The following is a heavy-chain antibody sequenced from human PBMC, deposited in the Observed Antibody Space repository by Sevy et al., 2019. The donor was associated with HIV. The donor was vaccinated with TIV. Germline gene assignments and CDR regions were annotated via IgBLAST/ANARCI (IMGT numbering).Heavy chain of an antibody. V-gene: IGHV1-18*01. CDR3: ARVPTYYYGSATYFDY. CDR2: IGVYNGNA. J-gene: IGHJ4*02. D-gene: IGHD3-10*01. Sequence: ASVKVSCKTSGYNIASYGITWVRQAPGQGLEWMGWIGVYNGNANSAQNLQARFTMTTDTATSTAYMELTSLRSDDTAVYYCARVPTYYYGSATYFDYWGQGTLVTVSS. CDR1: GYNIASYG.